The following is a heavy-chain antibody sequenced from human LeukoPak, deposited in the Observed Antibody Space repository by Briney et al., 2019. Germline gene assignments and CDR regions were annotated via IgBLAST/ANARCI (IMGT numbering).Heavy chain of an antibody. CDR3: ARHSEIEVASCPSDY. J-gene: IGHJ4*02. D-gene: IGHD2-2*01. V-gene: IGHV5-10-1*01. CDR2: IDPSDSYT. Sequence: GESLLISCKGSGYSFTSYWISWVRQLPGKGLEWMGRIDPSDSYTNYSPSFQGHVTVSVDKSITTVYLQWSSLKASDTAMYYCARHSEIEVASCPSDYWGQGTLVTVSS. CDR1: GYSFTSYW.